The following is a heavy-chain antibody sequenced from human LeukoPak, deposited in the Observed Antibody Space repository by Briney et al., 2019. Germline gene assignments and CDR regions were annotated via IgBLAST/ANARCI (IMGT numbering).Heavy chain of an antibody. V-gene: IGHV4-59*01. Sequence: SETLSLTCTVSGGSISSYYWSWIRQPPGQGLGWIGYIYYSGSTNYNPSLKSRVTISVDTSKNQFSLKLSSVTAADTAVYYCARGLSKSSNWFDPWGQGTLVTVSS. CDR1: GGSISSYY. CDR3: ARGLSKSSNWFDP. J-gene: IGHJ5*02. D-gene: IGHD2/OR15-2a*01. CDR2: IYYSGST.